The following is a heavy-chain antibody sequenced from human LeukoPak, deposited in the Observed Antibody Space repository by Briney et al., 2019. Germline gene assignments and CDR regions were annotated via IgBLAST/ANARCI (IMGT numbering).Heavy chain of an antibody. Sequence: GGALRLSCAASGFTLSDYSMNWFRQAPGKGLEWVSYISSSSSPIYYVDSVKGRFTISRDNAKNSLYLQMSSLRAEDTAVYYCSNEFPLYCGGDCSNFDYWGPGALVTAAS. CDR2: ISSSSSPI. V-gene: IGHV3-48*01. CDR3: SNEFPLYCGGDCSNFDY. CDR1: GFTLSDYS. J-gene: IGHJ4*02. D-gene: IGHD2-21*02.